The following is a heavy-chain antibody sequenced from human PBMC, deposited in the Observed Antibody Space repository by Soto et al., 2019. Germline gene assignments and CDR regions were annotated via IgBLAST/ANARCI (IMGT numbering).Heavy chain of an antibody. CDR2: LYHGGRT. J-gene: IGHJ4*02. Sequence: SETLSLTCTVSGDSVTNYFWSWMRQPPGKGLEWIGHLYHGGRTNYSPSLKSRVTMSLDSSKNQFSLNLSSETAADTAVYFCARDPGYGTNGVCPNFNLWGQGVLVTVSS. CDR3: ARDPGYGTNGVCPNFNL. D-gene: IGHD2-8*01. CDR1: GDSVTNYF. V-gene: IGHV4-59*02.